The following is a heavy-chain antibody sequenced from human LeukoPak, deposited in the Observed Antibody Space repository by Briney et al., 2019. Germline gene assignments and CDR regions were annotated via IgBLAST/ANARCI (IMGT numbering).Heavy chain of an antibody. V-gene: IGHV4-39*07. CDR3: ARDNRIAVAWDI. J-gene: IGHJ3*02. D-gene: IGHD6-19*01. CDR1: GGSISSSSFY. CDR2: IYYSGST. Sequence: PSETLSLTCTVSGGSISSSSFYWGWVRQPPGKGLEWIGSIYYSGSTYYNPSLKSRVTISVDTSKNQFSLKLSSVTAADTAVYYCARDNRIAVAWDIWGQGTMVTVSS.